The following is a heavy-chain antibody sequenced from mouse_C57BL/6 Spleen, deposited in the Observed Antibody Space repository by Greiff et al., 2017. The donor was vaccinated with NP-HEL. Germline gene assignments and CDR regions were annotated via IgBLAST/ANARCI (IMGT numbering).Heavy chain of an antibody. D-gene: IGHD2-4*01. CDR1: GFSLTSYG. CDR2: IWSGGST. CDR3: ARSDYDGVSYAMDY. J-gene: IGHJ4*01. Sequence: VQVVESGPGLVQPSPSLSISCTASGFSLTSYGVHWVRQSPGKGLEWLGEIWSGGSTDYNAAFISSLSTSKDNSKSQVFFKMNSLQAVDTAIYYCARSDYDGVSYAMDYWGQGTSVTVSS. V-gene: IGHV2-2*01.